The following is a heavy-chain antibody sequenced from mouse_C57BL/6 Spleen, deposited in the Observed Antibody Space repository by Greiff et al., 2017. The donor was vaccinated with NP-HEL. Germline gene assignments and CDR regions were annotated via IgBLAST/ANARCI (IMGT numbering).Heavy chain of an antibody. J-gene: IGHJ4*01. CDR1: GFNIKDYY. V-gene: IGHV14-2*01. Sequence: VQLQQSGAELVKPGASVKLSCTASGFNIKDYYMHWVKQRTEQGLEWIGRIDPEDGETKYAPKFQGKATITADTSSNTAYLQLSSLTSEDTAVYYCVYYYGSSSYAMDYWGQGTSVTVSS. D-gene: IGHD1-1*01. CDR3: VYYYGSSSYAMDY. CDR2: IDPEDGET.